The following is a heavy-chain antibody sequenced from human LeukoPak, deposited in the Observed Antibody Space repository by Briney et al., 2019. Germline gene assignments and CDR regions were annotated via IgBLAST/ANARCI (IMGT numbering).Heavy chain of an antibody. CDR1: GGSISSGGYY. CDR2: IYYSGST. V-gene: IGHV4-31*03. J-gene: IGHJ4*02. Sequence: SETLSLTCTVSGGSISSGGYYWSRIRQHPGKGLEWIGYIYYSGSTYYNPSLKSRVTISVDTSKNQFSLKLSSVTAADTAVYYCARDQEQLGVDYWGQGTLVTVSS. D-gene: IGHD6-6*01. CDR3: ARDQEQLGVDY.